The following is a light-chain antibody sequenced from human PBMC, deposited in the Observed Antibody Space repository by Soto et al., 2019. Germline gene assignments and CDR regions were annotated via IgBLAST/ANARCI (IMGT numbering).Light chain of an antibody. Sequence: QSVLNQPASVSGSPGQSITISCTGTSSDVGSYNLVSWYQQHPGKAPKLMIYEVSKRPSGVSNRFSGSKSGNTASLTISGLQAEDEADYYCYSYAGSSTLVFGTGTKSPS. CDR2: EVS. V-gene: IGLV2-23*02. CDR1: SSDVGSYNL. CDR3: YSYAGSSTLV. J-gene: IGLJ1*01.